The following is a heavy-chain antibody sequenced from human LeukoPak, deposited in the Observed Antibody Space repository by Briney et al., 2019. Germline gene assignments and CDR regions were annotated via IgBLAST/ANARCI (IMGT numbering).Heavy chain of an antibody. V-gene: IGHV1-3*01. CDR2: INAGNGNT. CDR3: ARSYYYGSGSPWGYYYYGMDV. Sequence: GASVKVSCKASGYTFTSYAMHWVRQAPGQRLEWMGWINAGNGNTKYSQKFQGRVTITRDTSASTAYMELSSLRSEDTAVYYCARSYYYGSGSPWGYYYYGMDVWGNGTTVTVSS. J-gene: IGHJ6*04. CDR1: GYTFTSYA. D-gene: IGHD3-10*01.